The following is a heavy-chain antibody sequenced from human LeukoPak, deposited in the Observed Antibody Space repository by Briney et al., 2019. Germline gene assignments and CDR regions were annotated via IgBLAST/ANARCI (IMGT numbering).Heavy chain of an antibody. CDR2: ISPYNGKT. CDR3: ARDGYFDY. CDR1: GYTLSSYG. Sequence: ASVKVSCKASGYTLSSYGIAWVRQAPRQGLDWMGWISPYNGKTNYAQKFQGRGTMTTDTSTSTAHMELTSLRSDDTAGFYCARDGYFDYWGQGTLVTVSS. V-gene: IGHV1-18*01. J-gene: IGHJ4*02.